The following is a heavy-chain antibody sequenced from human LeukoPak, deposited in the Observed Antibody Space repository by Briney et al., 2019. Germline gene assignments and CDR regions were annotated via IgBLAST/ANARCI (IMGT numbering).Heavy chain of an antibody. D-gene: IGHD5-18*01. CDR2: ISSSSSYT. CDR3: ARDLGAYTYGSQFDY. J-gene: IGHJ4*02. Sequence: GGSLRLSCAASGFSFSSYSMNWVRQAPGKGLEWVSSISSSSSYTYYADSVKGRFTISRDNAKNSLYLQMNSLRAEDTAVYFCARDLGAYTYGSQFDYWGQGTLVTVSS. CDR1: GFSFSSYS. V-gene: IGHV3-21*01.